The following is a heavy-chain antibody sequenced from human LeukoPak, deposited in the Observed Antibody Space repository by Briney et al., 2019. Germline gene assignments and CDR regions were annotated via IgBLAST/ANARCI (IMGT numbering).Heavy chain of an antibody. CDR3: AEDSENTASRTFDF. CDR2: ISDDGRNK. V-gene: IGHV3-30*18. Sequence: GGSLRLSCAASGFTFNNYGMNCVRQAPGKGLEWVAVISDDGRNKNYADSVKSRFTISRDSAKNTLYLQMHSLRPEDTGVYLCAEDSENTASRTFDFRGQGPLVTVSS. D-gene: IGHD6-6*01. CDR1: GFTFNNYG. J-gene: IGHJ4*02.